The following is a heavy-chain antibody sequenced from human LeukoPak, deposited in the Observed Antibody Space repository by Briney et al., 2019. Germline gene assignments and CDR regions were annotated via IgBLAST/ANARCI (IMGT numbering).Heavy chain of an antibody. CDR1: GGTFISYA. CDR2: IIPIFGTA. V-gene: IGHV1-69*13. J-gene: IGHJ4*02. CDR3: ASSSSSWYPFDY. D-gene: IGHD6-13*01. Sequence: ASVKVSCKASGGTFISYAISWVRQAPGQGLEWMGGIIPIFGTANYAQKFQGRVTITADESTSTAYMELSSLRSEDTAVYYCASSSSSWYPFDYWGQGTLVTVSS.